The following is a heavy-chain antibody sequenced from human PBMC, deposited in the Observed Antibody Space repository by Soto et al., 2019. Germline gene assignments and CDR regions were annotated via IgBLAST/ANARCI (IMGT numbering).Heavy chain of an antibody. V-gene: IGHV3-9*01. CDR2: ISWNGDII. CDR1: GFTLDDYY. D-gene: IGHD6-19*01. Sequence: PGGSLRLSCAASGFTLDDYYMHWVRQAPGKGLEWVSGISWNGDIIAYADSVKGRFTISRDNAKNSLYLQMNSLRAEDTAFYYCAKEWAGYSSGWHGLDVWGLGTTVTVSS. J-gene: IGHJ6*02. CDR3: AKEWAGYSSGWHGLDV.